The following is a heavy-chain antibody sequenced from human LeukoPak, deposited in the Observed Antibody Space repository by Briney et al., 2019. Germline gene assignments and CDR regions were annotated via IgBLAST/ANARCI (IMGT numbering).Heavy chain of an antibody. J-gene: IGHJ6*02. CDR1: GLTFSSNY. CDR2: ISSSSSTI. Sequence: GGSLRLSCAASGLTFSSNYMSWVRQAPGKGLEWVSYISSSSSTIYYADSVKGRFTISRDNAKNSLYLQMNSLRDEDTAVYYCARDGCSSTSCYYYYGMDVWGQGTTVTVSS. D-gene: IGHD2-2*01. CDR3: ARDGCSSTSCYYYYGMDV. V-gene: IGHV3-48*02.